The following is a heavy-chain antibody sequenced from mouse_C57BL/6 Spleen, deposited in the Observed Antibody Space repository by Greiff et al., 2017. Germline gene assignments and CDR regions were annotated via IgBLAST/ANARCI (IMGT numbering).Heavy chain of an antibody. Sequence: EVQLQQSGTVLARPGASVKMSCKTSGYTFTSYWMHWVKQRPGQGLEWIGAIYPGNSDTSYNQKFKGKATLTAVTSASTASMELSSLTNEDSAVYYCTRWFTTGVAKEYWGQGTTLTVSS. CDR3: TRWFTTGVAKEY. D-gene: IGHD1-1*01. CDR1: GYTFTSYW. V-gene: IGHV1-5*01. J-gene: IGHJ2*01. CDR2: IYPGNSDT.